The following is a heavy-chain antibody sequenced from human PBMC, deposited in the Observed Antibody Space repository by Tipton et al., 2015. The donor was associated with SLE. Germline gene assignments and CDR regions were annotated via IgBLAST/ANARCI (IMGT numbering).Heavy chain of an antibody. CDR3: ARDPFLYGDYTPGFDY. D-gene: IGHD4-17*01. J-gene: IGHJ4*02. CDR2: IYYFGST. CDR1: GGSINSYY. Sequence: TLSLTCTVSGGSINSYYWSWIRQPPGKGLEWIGYIYYFGSTNYNPSLKSRVTISVDTSKNQFSLKLSSVTAADTAVYYCARDPFLYGDYTPGFDYRGQGTLVTVSS. V-gene: IGHV4-59*12.